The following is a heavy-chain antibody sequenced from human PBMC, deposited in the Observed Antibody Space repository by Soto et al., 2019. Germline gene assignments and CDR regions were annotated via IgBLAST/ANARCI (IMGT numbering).Heavy chain of an antibody. CDR3: ARDRGVTNFNYYGMDV. Sequence: SETLSLTCTVSGGSISRGGFYWSWIRQPPGKGLEWIGYIYYSGSTYYNPSLKSRVTISVDTSKNQFSLKLSSVTAADTAVYYCARDRGVTNFNYYGMDVWGQGTTVTVSS. D-gene: IGHD2-21*02. V-gene: IGHV4-31*03. J-gene: IGHJ6*02. CDR1: GGSISRGGFY. CDR2: IYYSGST.